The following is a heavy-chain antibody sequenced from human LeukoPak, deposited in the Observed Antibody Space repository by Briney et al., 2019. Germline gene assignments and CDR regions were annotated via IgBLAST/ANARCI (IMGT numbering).Heavy chain of an antibody. CDR3: ARARVNYDFWSGFEPATNWFDP. D-gene: IGHD3-3*01. J-gene: IGHJ5*02. CDR1: GYSISSGYY. Sequence: SETLSLTCTVSGYSISSGYYWGRIRQPPGKGLEWIGSIYHSGSTYYNPSLKSRVTISVDTSKNQFSLKLSSVTAADTAVYYCARARVNYDFWSGFEPATNWFDPWGQGTLVTVSS. V-gene: IGHV4-38-2*02. CDR2: IYHSGST.